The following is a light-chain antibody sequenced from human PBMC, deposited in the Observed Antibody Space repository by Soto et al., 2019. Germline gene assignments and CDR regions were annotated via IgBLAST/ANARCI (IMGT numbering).Light chain of an antibody. CDR2: DAS. J-gene: IGKJ4*01. V-gene: IGKV3-11*01. CDR3: QQRSNWPLT. Sequence: EIVLTQSPATLSLSPGERVTLSCRASQSVSSYLAWYQQKPGQAPRLLIYDASNSATGIPARFSGSGSGTDFTLTISSLEPEDFAVYYCQQRSNWPLTFGRGTKVDIK. CDR1: QSVSSY.